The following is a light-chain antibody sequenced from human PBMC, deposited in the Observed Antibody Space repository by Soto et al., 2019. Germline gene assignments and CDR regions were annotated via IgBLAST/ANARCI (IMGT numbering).Light chain of an antibody. Sequence: IQLSQSPYSLSASIGESVTITCRASQSISSWLAWYQQKPGKAPKLLIYAASNLPSGVPSRFSGSGSGTDFTLTISGLQPDDFATYYCLQDSNYPLTFGGGTKVDIK. V-gene: IGKV1-6*01. CDR2: AAS. J-gene: IGKJ4*01. CDR3: LQDSNYPLT. CDR1: QSISSW.